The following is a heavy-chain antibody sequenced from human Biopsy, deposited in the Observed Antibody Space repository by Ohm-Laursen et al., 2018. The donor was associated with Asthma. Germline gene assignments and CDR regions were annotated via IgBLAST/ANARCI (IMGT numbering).Heavy chain of an antibody. V-gene: IGHV4-39*01. CDR2: ISYGGKT. Sequence: TLSLTCTVSGGSMTPTSHYWDWIRQAPGKGLEWIGYISYGGKTSYNPSLKNRVTISRDTSKNQFSLRLTSVAAADTAVYFCARRITIFGVVQKDHGMDAWGQGTTVIVSS. CDR3: ARRITIFGVVQKDHGMDA. J-gene: IGHJ6*02. CDR1: GGSMTPTSHY. D-gene: IGHD3-3*01.